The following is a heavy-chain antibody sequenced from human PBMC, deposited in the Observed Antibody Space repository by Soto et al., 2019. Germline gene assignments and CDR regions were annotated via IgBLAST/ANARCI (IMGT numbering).Heavy chain of an antibody. Sequence: SETLSLTCTVSGGSISSYYWTWIRQSPGKGLEWIGYIYYSGSTYYNPSLKSRVTISVDTSKNQFSLKLSSVTAADTAVYYCASRKSSPYFDYWGQGTLVTVSS. V-gene: IGHV4-59*08. CDR1: GGSISSYY. CDR3: ASRKSSPYFDY. D-gene: IGHD3-10*01. CDR2: IYYSGST. J-gene: IGHJ4*02.